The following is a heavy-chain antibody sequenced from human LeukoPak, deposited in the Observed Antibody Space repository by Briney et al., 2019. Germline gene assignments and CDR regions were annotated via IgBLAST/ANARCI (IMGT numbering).Heavy chain of an antibody. Sequence: ASVKVSCKASGYTFTGYYIHWVRQAPGQGLEWMGWINPNSGVTKYAQKFQGRVTMTRDTSISTAYMDLSRLSSDDTAVYYCARGVVNDILTPIDDWGQGTLGAVSS. D-gene: IGHD3-9*01. J-gene: IGHJ4*02. CDR1: GYTFTGYY. V-gene: IGHV1-2*02. CDR3: ARGVVNDILTPIDD. CDR2: INPNSGVT.